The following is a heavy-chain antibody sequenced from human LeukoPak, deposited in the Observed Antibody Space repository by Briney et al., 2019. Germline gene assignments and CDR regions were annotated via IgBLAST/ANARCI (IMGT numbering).Heavy chain of an antibody. CDR1: GVSMRTYY. J-gene: IGHJ3*02. CDR2: VSYSGST. D-gene: IGHD6-13*01. V-gene: IGHV4-59*08. CDR3: ARPMGSSWSDAFDI. Sequence: SETLSLTCTVSGVSMRTYYWSWIRQPPGKGLEWIGYVSYSGSTDYNPSLKSRLTISIDTSETQFSLKLTSVTAADTAVYYCARPMGSSWSDAFDIWGQGTMVTVSS.